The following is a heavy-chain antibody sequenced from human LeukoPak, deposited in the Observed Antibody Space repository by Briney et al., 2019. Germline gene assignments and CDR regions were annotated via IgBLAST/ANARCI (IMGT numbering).Heavy chain of an antibody. J-gene: IGHJ4*02. CDR2: INSNTGGT. V-gene: IGHV1-2*02. Sequence: AASVKVSCKASGDIFTGPFIHWVRQAPGQGLEWMGWINSNTGGTKFAQKFQGRVTMTRDTSINTAYMELSSLRSDDTAVYYCARADPVAYWGQGTQVTVSS. CDR1: GDIFTGPF. CDR3: ARADPVAY.